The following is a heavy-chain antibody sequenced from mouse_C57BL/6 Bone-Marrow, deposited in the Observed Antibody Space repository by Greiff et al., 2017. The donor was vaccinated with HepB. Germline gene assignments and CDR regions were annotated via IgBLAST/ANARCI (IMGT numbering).Heavy chain of an antibody. J-gene: IGHJ4*01. Sequence: EVQWVESGGGLVKPGGSLKLSCAASGFTFSSYAMSWVRQTPEKRLEWVATINDGGSYTYYTDNVKGRFTIPRDNAKNNLYLQMSHLKSEDTAMYDWAREFITTGVASEYAMGYWGQGTSVTVAS. CDR3: AREFITTGVASEYAMGY. CDR2: INDGGSYT. CDR1: GFTFSSYA. D-gene: IGHD1-1*01. V-gene: IGHV5-4*01.